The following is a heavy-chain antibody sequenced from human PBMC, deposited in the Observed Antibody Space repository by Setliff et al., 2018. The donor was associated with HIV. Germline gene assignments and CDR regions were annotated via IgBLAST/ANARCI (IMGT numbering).Heavy chain of an antibody. CDR3: VRVYRAGSWDY. Sequence: PGGSLRLSCAASGFSFSKYSMNWVRQAPGKGLEWLSYISSGSSPIYYADSVKGRFTISRDNAKNSLYLQMSSLRAEDTAVYYCVRVYRAGSWDYWGQGTLVTVSS. J-gene: IGHJ4*02. CDR2: ISSGSSPI. CDR1: GFSFSKYS. V-gene: IGHV3-48*01. D-gene: IGHD6-13*01.